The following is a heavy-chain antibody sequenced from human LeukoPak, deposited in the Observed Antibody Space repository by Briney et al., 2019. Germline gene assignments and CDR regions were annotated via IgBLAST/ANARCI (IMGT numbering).Heavy chain of an antibody. CDR1: GGSLSNYY. J-gene: IGHJ4*02. V-gene: IGHV4-59*08. D-gene: IGHD6-13*01. Sequence: SETLSLTCTVSGGSLSNYYWSWIRQPPGKGLERIGYTYYNGGTNYNPSLKSRVAMSVDTSKNQFSLKLTSVTAADTAVYYCARQGRYMAAAGFPNFDYWGQGTLATVSS. CDR2: TYYNGGT. CDR3: ARQGRYMAAAGFPNFDY.